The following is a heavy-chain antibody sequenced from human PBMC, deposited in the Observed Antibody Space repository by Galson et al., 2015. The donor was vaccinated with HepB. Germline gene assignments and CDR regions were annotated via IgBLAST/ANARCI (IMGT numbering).Heavy chain of an antibody. Sequence: SLRLSCAASGFTFSSYAMHWVRQAPGKGLEWVAVISYDGSNKYYADSVKGRFTISRDNSKNTLYLQMNSLRAEDTAVYYCARGPPGAYYDFWSGDRGGYYMDVWGKGTTVTVSS. CDR3: ARGPPGAYYDFWSGDRGGYYMDV. CDR1: GFTFSSYA. CDR2: ISYDGSNK. J-gene: IGHJ6*03. D-gene: IGHD3-3*01. V-gene: IGHV3-30-3*01.